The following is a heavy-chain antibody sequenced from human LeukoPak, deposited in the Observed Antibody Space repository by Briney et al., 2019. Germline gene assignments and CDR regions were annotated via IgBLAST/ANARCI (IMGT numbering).Heavy chain of an antibody. CDR3: AAHSSSKTRFDY. J-gene: IGHJ4*02. CDR2: IYSGGST. V-gene: IGHV3-66*01. Sequence: TGGSLRLSCAASEFTVSSNYMSWVRQAPGKGLEWVSIIYSGGSTYYADSVKGRFTISRDNSKNTLYLQMNSLRAEDTAVYYCAAHSSSKTRFDYWGQGTLVTVSS. CDR1: EFTVSSNY. D-gene: IGHD6-6*01.